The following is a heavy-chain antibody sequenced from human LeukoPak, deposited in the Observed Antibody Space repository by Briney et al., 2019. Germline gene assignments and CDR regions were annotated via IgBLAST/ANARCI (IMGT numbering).Heavy chain of an antibody. J-gene: IGHJ4*02. CDR2: THTSGST. CDR1: GGSISSGGYY. V-gene: IGHV4-61*02. D-gene: IGHD5-24*01. CDR3: ARDGTEMATMGFDY. Sequence: SQTLSLTCTVPGGSISSGGYYWSWIRQPAGKGLEWIGRTHTSGSTNYNPSLKSRVTMSVDTSKNQFSLKLSSVTAADTAVYYCARDGTEMATMGFDYWGQGTLVTVSS.